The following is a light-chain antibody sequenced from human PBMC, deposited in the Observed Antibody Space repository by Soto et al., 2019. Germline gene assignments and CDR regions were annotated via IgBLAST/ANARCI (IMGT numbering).Light chain of an antibody. CDR1: SSDVGGYDY. Sequence: QSALTQPPSASGSPGQSVTISCTGTSSDVGGYDYVSWYQQHPGKAPKLMIYEVTIRPSGVSDRFSGSKSGNTASLLVSGLQPDDEAEYFCFSFTTTRAHVFGTGTKVTGL. J-gene: IGLJ1*01. CDR2: EVT. V-gene: IGLV2-8*01. CDR3: FSFTTTRAHV.